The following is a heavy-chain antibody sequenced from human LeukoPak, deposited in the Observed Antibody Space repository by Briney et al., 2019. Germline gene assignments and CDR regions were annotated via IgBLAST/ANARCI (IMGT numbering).Heavy chain of an antibody. CDR2: ISSSSSYI. V-gene: IGHV3-21*01. CDR3: ASTDPAGYSSGWYNY. D-gene: IGHD6-19*01. Sequence: PGRSLRLSCAASGFTFSSYAMHWVRQAPGKGLEWVSSISSSSSYIYYADSVKGRFTISRDNAKNSLYLQMNSLRAEDTAVYYCASTDPAGYSSGWYNYWGQGTLVTVSS. J-gene: IGHJ4*02. CDR1: GFTFSSYA.